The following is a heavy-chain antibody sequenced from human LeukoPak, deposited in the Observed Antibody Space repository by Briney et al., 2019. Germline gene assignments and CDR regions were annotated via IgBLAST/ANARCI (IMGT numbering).Heavy chain of an antibody. CDR1: GGTFSSYA. V-gene: IGHV1-69*13. CDR3: ASERRPKVGAADELYGMDV. D-gene: IGHD6-25*01. Sequence: SVKVSCKASGGTFSSYAISWVRQAPGQGLEWMGGIIPIFGTANYAQKFQGRVTITADESTSTAYMELSRLRSDDTAVYYCASERRPKVGAADELYGMDVWGQGTTVTVSS. J-gene: IGHJ6*02. CDR2: IIPIFGTA.